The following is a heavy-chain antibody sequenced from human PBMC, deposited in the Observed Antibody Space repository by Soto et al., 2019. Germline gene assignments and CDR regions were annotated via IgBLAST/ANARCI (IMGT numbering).Heavy chain of an antibody. V-gene: IGHV1-2*02. CDR2: INPHSGGT. J-gene: IGHJ6*02. CDR1: GYTFTGYH. Sequence: GASVKVSCKASGYTFTGYHIHWVRQAPGQGLEWMGWINPHSGGTDYAQKFQGRVTMTRDTSISTAYMEVGRLRSDDTAEYYCARSDCSSTSCYTDYYYGMDVWGQGTTVTVSS. CDR3: ARSDCSSTSCYTDYYYGMDV. D-gene: IGHD2-2*02.